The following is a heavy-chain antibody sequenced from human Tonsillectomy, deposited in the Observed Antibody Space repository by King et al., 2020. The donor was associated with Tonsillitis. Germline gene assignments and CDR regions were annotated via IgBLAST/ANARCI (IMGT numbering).Heavy chain of an antibody. CDR1: GGSINADF. D-gene: IGHD6-25*01. V-gene: IGHV4-4*07. CDR3: AREQGSGRGFDY. J-gene: IGHJ4*02. Sequence: VQLQESGPGLVKPSETLSFSCTVSGGSINADFWGWIRQPAGKGLEWIGRIHISGTTNNNSSLKSRVTMSLDASKNQFSLKLTSVTAADTAVYYCAREQGSGRGFDYWGQGTLVTVSP. CDR2: IHISGTT.